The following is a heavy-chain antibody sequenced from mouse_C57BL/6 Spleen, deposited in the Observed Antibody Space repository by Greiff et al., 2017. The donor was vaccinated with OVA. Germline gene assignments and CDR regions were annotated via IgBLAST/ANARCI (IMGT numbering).Heavy chain of an antibody. CDR3: TTVVATDYAMDY. Sequence: QVQLQQSGAELVRPGASVTLSCKASGYTFTGYEMHWVKQTPVHGLEWIGAIDPETGGTAYNQKFKGKAILTADKSSSTAYMELRSLTSEDSAVYYCTTVVATDYAMDYWGQGTSVTVSS. J-gene: IGHJ4*01. D-gene: IGHD1-1*01. V-gene: IGHV1-15*01. CDR2: IDPETGGT. CDR1: GYTFTGYE.